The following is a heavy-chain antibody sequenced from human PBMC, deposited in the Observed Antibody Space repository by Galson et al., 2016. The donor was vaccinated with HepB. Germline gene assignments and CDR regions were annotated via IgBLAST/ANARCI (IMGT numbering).Heavy chain of an antibody. CDR3: ARDRGFGDDTFDS. CDR1: GYTFSTYG. D-gene: IGHD3-10*01. V-gene: IGHV1-18*01. Sequence: SVKVSCKASGYTFSTYGISWVRQAPGQGLEWMGWIGPYNGHTNYAQKFQGRISMTTDTSTATAYMEMSIVRPDATAMYYCARDRGFGDDTFDSWGQGTMVIVSS. J-gene: IGHJ3*01. CDR2: IGPYNGHT.